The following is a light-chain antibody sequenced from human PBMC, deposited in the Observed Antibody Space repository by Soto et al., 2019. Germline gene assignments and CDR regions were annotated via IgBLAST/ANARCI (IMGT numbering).Light chain of an antibody. V-gene: IGKV3-15*01. J-gene: IGKJ2*01. CDR1: QSVSNN. CDR3: QQYNNWPPVT. CDR2: GAS. Sequence: EIVMTQSPATLSVSPGERATLSCRASQSVSNNLAWYQQKPGQTPRLLIYGASTRATGIPVRFSGSGSGTEFTLTISSLQSEDFAVYYCQQYNNWPPVTVGQGIKLEIK.